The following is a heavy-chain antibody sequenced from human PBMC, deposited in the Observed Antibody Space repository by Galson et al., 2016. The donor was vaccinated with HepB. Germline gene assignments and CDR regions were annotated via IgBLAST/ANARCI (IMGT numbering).Heavy chain of an antibody. V-gene: IGHV1-2*02. CDR1: GETFNGYY. Sequence: SVKVSCRASGETFNGYYMHWVRQAPGQGLEWMGWINPDSGVTSYAQKFQGRVTMTRDTSISTVYMELSRRKSDDTAIYYCARDRYSGSYYVGAFDIWGQGTMVTVS. J-gene: IGHJ3*02. CDR3: ARDRYSGSYYVGAFDI. CDR2: INPDSGVT. D-gene: IGHD1-26*01.